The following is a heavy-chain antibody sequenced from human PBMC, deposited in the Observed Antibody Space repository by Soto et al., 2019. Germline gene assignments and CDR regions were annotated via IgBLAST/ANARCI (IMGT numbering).Heavy chain of an antibody. CDR2: LVNTGKA. D-gene: IGHD2-21*01. CDR1: GVSINTHY. V-gene: IGHV4-59*11. CDR3: ARVQGSVFCDSSQSYYYMDV. J-gene: IGHJ6*03. Sequence: QVQLHESGPGLVKPSETLSVTCTVSGVSINTHYWSWVRQPPGKGLECIGSLVNTGKATHNPSLKSRVTMALDTSKNQFSLKLTSVSAEDTGVYFCARVQGSVFCDSSQSYYYMDVWGKGATVTVSS.